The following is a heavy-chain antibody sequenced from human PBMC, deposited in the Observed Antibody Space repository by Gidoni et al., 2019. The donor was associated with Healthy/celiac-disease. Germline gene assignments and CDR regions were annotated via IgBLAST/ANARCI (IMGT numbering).Heavy chain of an antibody. CDR2: IIPIFGTA. V-gene: IGHV1-69*01. CDR3: ATSSWYPSWFNAFDI. J-gene: IGHJ3*02. Sequence: QVQLVQSGAELKKPVSSVKVSCKASGGTFSSYAISWVRQAPGQGLEWMGGIIPIFGTANYAQKFQGRVTITADESTSTAYMELSSLRSEDTAVYYCATSSWYPSWFNAFDIWGQGTMVTVSS. D-gene: IGHD6-13*01. CDR1: GGTFSSYA.